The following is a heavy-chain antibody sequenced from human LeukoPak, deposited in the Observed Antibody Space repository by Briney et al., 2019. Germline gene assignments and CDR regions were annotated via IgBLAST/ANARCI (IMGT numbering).Heavy chain of an antibody. CDR3: AKHKGRITGTPSYDY. CDR2: ISGTGDST. D-gene: IGHD1-20*01. Sequence: GGSLRLSCAASEFTFHTYAMSWVRQAPGKGLQWVSAISGTGDSTYYPDSVKGRFTISRDNSKNMLYLEMSSLGAEDTAVYYCAKHKGRITGTPSYDYWGQGTLVTVSS. J-gene: IGHJ4*02. V-gene: IGHV3-23*01. CDR1: EFTFHTYA.